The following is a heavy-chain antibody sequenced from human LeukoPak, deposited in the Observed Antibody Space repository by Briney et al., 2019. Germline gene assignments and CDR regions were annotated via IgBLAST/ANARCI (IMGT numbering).Heavy chain of an antibody. CDR3: AKDTGAAAGGDY. D-gene: IGHD6-13*01. V-gene: IGHV3-21*01. J-gene: IGHJ4*02. Sequence: GGSLRLSCAASGFTFGSYSMNWVRQAPGKGLEWVSSISSSSSYIYYADSVKGRFTISRDNAKNSLYLQMNSLRAEDTAVYYCAKDTGAAAGGDYWGQGTLVTVSS. CDR2: ISSSSSYI. CDR1: GFTFGSYS.